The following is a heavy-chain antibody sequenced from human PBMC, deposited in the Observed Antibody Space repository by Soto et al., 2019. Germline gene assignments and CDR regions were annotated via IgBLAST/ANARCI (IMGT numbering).Heavy chain of an antibody. D-gene: IGHD1-26*01. CDR2: IRQDGSDK. V-gene: IGHV3-7*03. CDR1: GISLSDFW. CDR3: ATERVSYFDAFEH. Sequence: VQLVESGGGLVQPGGSLTLSCVASGISLSDFWMSWVRQAPGKGLEWVANIRQDGSDKNYVDSVKGRFTVSRDSAKNPVYLHMTNLRAEDTAMYFCATERVSYFDAFEHWGQGTMVSVSS. J-gene: IGHJ3*01.